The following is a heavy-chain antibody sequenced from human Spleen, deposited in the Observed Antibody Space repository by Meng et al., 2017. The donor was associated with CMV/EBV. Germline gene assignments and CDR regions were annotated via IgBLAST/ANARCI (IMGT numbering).Heavy chain of an antibody. CDR2: IYPGDSDT. J-gene: IGHJ6*02. CDR1: GYTFTKYW. CDR3: ARHRRSLYYYYYGMDV. V-gene: IGHV5-51*01. Sequence: GESLKISCKGSGYTFTKYWIAWVRQMPGKGLEWMGIIYPGDSDTRYSPSFQGQVIISADKSISTAYLQWSSLKASDTAMYYCARHRRSLYYYYYGMDVWGQGTTVTVSS.